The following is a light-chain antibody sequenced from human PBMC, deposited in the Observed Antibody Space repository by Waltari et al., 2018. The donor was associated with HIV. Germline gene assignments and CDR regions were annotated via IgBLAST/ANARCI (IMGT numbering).Light chain of an antibody. J-gene: IGLJ3*02. Sequence: QAVVTQEPSLTVSPRGTVTLTCGSSTGAVTSGHYPYWFQQKPGQAPRTPIYDTSLKHSWTPARFSGSLLGGQAALTLSGAQPEDEAEYYCLVSYNGVRVFGGGTKLTVL. CDR1: TGAVTSGHY. CDR3: LVSYNGVRV. CDR2: DTS. V-gene: IGLV7-46*01.